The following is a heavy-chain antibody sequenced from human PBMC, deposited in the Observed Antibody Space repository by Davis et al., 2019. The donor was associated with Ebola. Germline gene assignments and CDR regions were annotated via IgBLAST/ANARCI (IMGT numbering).Heavy chain of an antibody. CDR1: GGSISSYY. CDR3: ARDTVTRYYYYGMDV. V-gene: IGHV4-59*01. CDR2: IYYSGSI. D-gene: IGHD4-11*01. J-gene: IGHJ6*02. Sequence: GSLRLSCTVSGGSISSYYWSWIRQPPGKGLEWIGYIYYSGSINYNPSLKSRVTISVDTSKNQFSLKLSSVTAADTAVYYCARDTVTRYYYYGMDVWGQGTTVTVSS.